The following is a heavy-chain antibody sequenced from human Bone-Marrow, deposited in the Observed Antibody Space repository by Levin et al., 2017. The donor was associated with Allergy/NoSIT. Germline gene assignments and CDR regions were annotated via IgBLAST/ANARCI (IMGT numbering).Heavy chain of an antibody. Sequence: ASVKVTCKASGYTFTGYYMHWVRQAPGQGLEWMAWFNPHNGDTHYAQKFQGRVTLTRDTSISTAYMDLSRLKSDDSAVYFCARETKLTDAFDIWGQGTMVIVSS. CDR3: ARETKLTDAFDI. D-gene: IGHD3-10*01. CDR2: FNPHNGDT. V-gene: IGHV1-2*02. J-gene: IGHJ3*02. CDR1: GYTFTGYY.